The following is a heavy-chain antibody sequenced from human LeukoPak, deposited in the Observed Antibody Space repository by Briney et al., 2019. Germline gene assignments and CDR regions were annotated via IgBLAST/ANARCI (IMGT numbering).Heavy chain of an antibody. Sequence: TGGSLRLSWAASGFTFSSYSMNWVRQAPGKGLEWVSSISSSSSYIYYADSVKGRFTISRDNAKNSLYLQMNNLRDEDTAVYYCARDHTSGSYYEELDYWGQGTLVTVSS. CDR3: ARDHTSGSYYEELDY. V-gene: IGHV3-21*01. CDR2: ISSSSSYI. J-gene: IGHJ4*02. D-gene: IGHD1-26*01. CDR1: GFTFSSYS.